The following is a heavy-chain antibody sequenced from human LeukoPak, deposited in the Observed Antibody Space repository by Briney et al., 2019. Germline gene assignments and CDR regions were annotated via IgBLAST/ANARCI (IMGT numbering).Heavy chain of an antibody. Sequence: GESLKISCKGSGYSFTSYWIGWVRQMPGKGLEGMGIIFPGDSDTRYSPSFQGQVTSAADKSINTAYLQWSSLKASDTAMYYCARRPLSAVIQNYFEYWGQGTLVTVSS. CDR3: ARRPLSAVIQNYFEY. J-gene: IGHJ4*02. CDR1: GYSFTSYW. V-gene: IGHV5-51*01. D-gene: IGHD2-21*01. CDR2: IFPGDSDT.